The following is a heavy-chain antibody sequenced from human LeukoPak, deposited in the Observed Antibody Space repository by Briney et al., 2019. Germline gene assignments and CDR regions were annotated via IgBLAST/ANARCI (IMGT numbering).Heavy chain of an antibody. CDR1: GYTFTSYD. J-gene: IGHJ6*02. D-gene: IGHD6-19*01. CDR2: MNPNSGNT. CDR3: ARVFAAVAGYGMDV. V-gene: IGHV1-8*01. Sequence: ASVKVSCTASGYTFTSYDINWVRQATGQGLEWMGWMNPNSGNTGYAQKFQGRVTMTRNTSISTAYMELSSLRSEDTAVYYCARVFAAVAGYGMDVWGQGTTVTVSS.